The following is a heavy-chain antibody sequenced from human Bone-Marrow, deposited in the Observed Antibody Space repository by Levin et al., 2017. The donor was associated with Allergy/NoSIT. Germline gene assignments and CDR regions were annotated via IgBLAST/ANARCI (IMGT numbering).Heavy chain of an antibody. CDR3: ASSITMVRGKYYYYYYMDV. Sequence: PGESLKISCAASGFTVSSNYMSWVRQAPGKGLEWVSVIYSGGSTYYADSVKGRFTISRDNSKNTLYLQMNSLRAEDTAVYYCASSITMVRGKYYYYYYMDVWGKGTTVNVSS. CDR2: IYSGGST. D-gene: IGHD3-10*01. V-gene: IGHV3-66*02. J-gene: IGHJ6*03. CDR1: GFTVSSNY.